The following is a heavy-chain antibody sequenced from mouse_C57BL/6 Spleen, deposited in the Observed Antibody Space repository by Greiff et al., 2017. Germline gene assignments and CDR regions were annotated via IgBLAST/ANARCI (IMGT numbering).Heavy chain of an antibody. CDR2: IYPGSGST. CDR1: GYTFTSYW. Sequence: QVQLQQPGAELVKPGASVKMSCKASGYTFTSYWITWVKQRPGQGLEWIGDIYPGSGSTNYNEKFKSKATLTVDTSSSTAYMQLSSLTSEDSAVYYCARSESNYDYYAMDYWGQGTSVTVSS. V-gene: IGHV1-55*01. J-gene: IGHJ4*01. D-gene: IGHD2-5*01. CDR3: ARSESNYDYYAMDY.